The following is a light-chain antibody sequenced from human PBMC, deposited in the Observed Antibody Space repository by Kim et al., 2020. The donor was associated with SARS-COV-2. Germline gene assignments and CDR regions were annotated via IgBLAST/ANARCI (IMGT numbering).Light chain of an antibody. V-gene: IGKV3-11*01. CDR2: EAS. CDR1: QSVSSY. CDR3: QHRRNWPLT. Sequence: PGERATLSCRASQSVSSYLAWYQQKPGQAPRLLIYEASNRATGIPARFSGSGSGTDFTLTISSLEPEDFAIYYCQHRRNWPLTFGGGTKV. J-gene: IGKJ4*01.